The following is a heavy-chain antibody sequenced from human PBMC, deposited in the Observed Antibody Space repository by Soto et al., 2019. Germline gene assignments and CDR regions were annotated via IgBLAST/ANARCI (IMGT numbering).Heavy chain of an antibody. CDR2: IVVGTGDA. Sequence: SVKVSCKASRSTFSTSVAQWVRQAQRQRLESIGWIVVGTGDAKYEQKFQGRVSITTDMCTTIDNMEVRSLRTKDTAMYCCAAGETVMVASACHSWGHGNIVIISS. D-gene: IGHD5-18*01. V-gene: IGHV1-58*01. CDR3: AAGETVMVASACHS. CDR1: RSTFSTSV. J-gene: IGHJ4*03.